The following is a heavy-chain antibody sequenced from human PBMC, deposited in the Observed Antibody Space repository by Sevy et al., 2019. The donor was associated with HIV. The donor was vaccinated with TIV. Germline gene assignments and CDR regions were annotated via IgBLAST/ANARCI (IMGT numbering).Heavy chain of an antibody. CDR2: ISSSSSYL. CDR3: ARGTGSGYDLDY. V-gene: IGHV3-21*01. CDR1: GFTFSSYS. D-gene: IGHD5-12*01. J-gene: IGHJ4*02. Sequence: GGSLRLSCAASGFTFSSYSMNWVRQAPGKGLEWVSSISSSSSYLYYADSVKGRFTISRDNAKNSLYLQMNSLRAEDTAVYYCARGTGSGYDLDYWGQGTLVTVSS.